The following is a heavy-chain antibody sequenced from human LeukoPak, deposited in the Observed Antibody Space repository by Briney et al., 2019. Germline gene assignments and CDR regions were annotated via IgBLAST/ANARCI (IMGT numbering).Heavy chain of an antibody. CDR1: GGSISSYY. CDR3: ARRKVYYGMDV. Sequence: PSETLSLTCTVSGGSISSYYWSWIRQPPGKGLEWIGYLFFGGSTSYNPSLKSRVTISVDTSKNQFSLKLTSVTAADTAVYYCARRKVYYGMDVWGQGTTVTVSS. CDR2: LFFGGST. J-gene: IGHJ6*02. V-gene: IGHV4-59*01.